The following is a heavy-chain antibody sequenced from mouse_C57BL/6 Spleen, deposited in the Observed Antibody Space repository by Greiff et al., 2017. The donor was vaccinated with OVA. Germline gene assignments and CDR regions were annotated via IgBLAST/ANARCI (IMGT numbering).Heavy chain of an antibody. V-gene: IGHV2-9-1*01. Sequence: VHLVESGPGLVAPSQSLSITCTVSGFSLTSYAISWVRQPPGKGLEWLGVIWTGGGTNYNSALKSRLSISKDNSKSQVFLKMNSLQTDDTARYYCASYYGNFYWYFDVWGTGTTVTVSS. CDR1: GFSLTSYA. CDR3: ASYYGNFYWYFDV. CDR2: IWTGGGT. D-gene: IGHD2-1*01. J-gene: IGHJ1*03.